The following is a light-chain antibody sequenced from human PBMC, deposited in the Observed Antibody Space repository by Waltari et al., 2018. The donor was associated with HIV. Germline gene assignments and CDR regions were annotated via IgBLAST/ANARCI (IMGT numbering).Light chain of an antibody. CDR3: QQSYSAPPYT. CDR1: QTINTY. J-gene: IGKJ2*01. V-gene: IGKV1-39*01. Sequence: DIQMTQSPSSLSASVGDRVTITCRASQTINTYLNWYQQKPGKAPRLLIYSASSLQSGVPSRFSGSGSGTDFTLTISSLHPEDFATYFWQQSYSAPPYTFGQGTRLEI. CDR2: SAS.